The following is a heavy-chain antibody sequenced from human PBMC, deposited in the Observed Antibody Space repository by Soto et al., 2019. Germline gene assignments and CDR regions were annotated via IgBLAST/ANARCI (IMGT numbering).Heavy chain of an antibody. D-gene: IGHD3-22*01. J-gene: IGHJ2*01. CDR2: IYSGGST. CDR3: ARGHRYYYDSSGYYGVWWYFDL. Sequence: EVQLVESGGGLIQPGGSLRLSCAASGFTVSSNYMSWVRQAPGKGLEWVSVIYSGGSTYYADSVKGRFTISRDNSKNTLYLQMNGLRAEDTAVYYCARGHRYYYDSSGYYGVWWYFDLWGRGTLVTVSS. CDR1: GFTVSSNY. V-gene: IGHV3-53*01.